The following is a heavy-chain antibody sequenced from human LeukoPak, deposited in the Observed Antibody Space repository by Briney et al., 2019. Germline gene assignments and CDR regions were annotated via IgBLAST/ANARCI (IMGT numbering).Heavy chain of an antibody. CDR1: GYTFSDHH. CDR3: ARDTYGSDY. CDR2: ISPDSGST. J-gene: IGHJ4*02. Sequence: ASVKVSCKASGYTFSDHHMHWVRQAPGQGLEWMGKISPDSGSTTYAQNFQDRVTMTRDTSTSTAYMELNSLRSEDTAVYCCARDTYGSDYWGQGTLVTVSS. V-gene: IGHV1-46*01. D-gene: IGHD3-10*01.